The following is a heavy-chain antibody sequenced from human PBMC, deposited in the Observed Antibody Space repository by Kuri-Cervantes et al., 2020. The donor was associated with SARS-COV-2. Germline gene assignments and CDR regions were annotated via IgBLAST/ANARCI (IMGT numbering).Heavy chain of an antibody. CDR2: IYTSGSP. V-gene: IGHV4-4*07. CDR1: GGSISSSY. J-gene: IGHJ3*02. CDR3: ARDPLGFTFGGVIVDAFDI. Sequence: GSLRLSCTVSGGSISSSYWSWIRQPAGKGLEWIGRIYTSGSPNYIPSLKSRVTMSVDTSKNQFSLKLSSVTAADTAVYYCARDPLGFTFGGVIVDAFDIWAKGQWSPSPQ. D-gene: IGHD3-16*02.